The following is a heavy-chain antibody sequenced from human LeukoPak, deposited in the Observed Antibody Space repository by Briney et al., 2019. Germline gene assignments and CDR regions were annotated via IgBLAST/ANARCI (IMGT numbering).Heavy chain of an antibody. Sequence: SETLSLTCTVSGGSISSYYWSWIRQPAGKGLEWIGRIYTSGSTNYNPSLKSRVTMSVDTSKNQFSLKLSSVTAADTAVYYCARESSYGSGSYYKNGLRYFDLWGRGTLVTVSS. CDR2: IYTSGST. CDR3: ARESSYGSGSYYKNGLRYFDL. D-gene: IGHD3-10*01. CDR1: GGSISSYY. J-gene: IGHJ2*01. V-gene: IGHV4-4*07.